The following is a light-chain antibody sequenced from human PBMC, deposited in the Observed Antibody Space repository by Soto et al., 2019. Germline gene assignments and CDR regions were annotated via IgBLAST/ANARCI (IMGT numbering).Light chain of an antibody. CDR2: GAS. CDR1: QRIDTY. Sequence: EIVLTQSPGTLSLSPGERATLSCRASQRIDTYLAWYQQKNGQAPRLLIYGASSRATGIPDRFRGGGSGTDFTLTISRLEPEDFAVYYCQQCSSSTPCTFGQGTKVEIK. V-gene: IGKV3-20*01. CDR3: QQCSSSTPCT. J-gene: IGKJ1*01.